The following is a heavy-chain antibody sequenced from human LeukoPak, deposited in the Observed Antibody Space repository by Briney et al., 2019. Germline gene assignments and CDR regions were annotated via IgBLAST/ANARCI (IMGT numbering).Heavy chain of an antibody. Sequence: SVKVSCKASGGTFSSYTISWVRQAPGQGLEWMGRIIPILGIANYAQKFQGRVTITADKSTSTAYMELSSLRSEDTAVYYCATSFVHYYDSSGYWDYFDYWGQGTLVTVSS. CDR3: ATSFVHYYDSSGYWDYFDY. D-gene: IGHD3-22*01. J-gene: IGHJ4*02. V-gene: IGHV1-69*02. CDR1: GGTFSSYT. CDR2: IIPILGIA.